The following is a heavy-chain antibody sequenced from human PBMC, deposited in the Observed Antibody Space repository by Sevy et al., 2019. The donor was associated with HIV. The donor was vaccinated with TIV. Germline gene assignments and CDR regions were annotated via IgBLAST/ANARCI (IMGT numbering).Heavy chain of an antibody. CDR1: GFTFSSYS. CDR2: ISSSSSYI. J-gene: IGHJ4*02. Sequence: GGSLRLSCAASGFTFSSYSMNWVRQAPGKGLEWVSSISSSSSYIYYADSVKGRFTISRDNAKNSLYLQMNSLEAEDTAVYYCARGYYGSGSEGHFDYWGQGTLVTVSS. D-gene: IGHD3-10*01. CDR3: ARGYYGSGSEGHFDY. V-gene: IGHV3-21*01.